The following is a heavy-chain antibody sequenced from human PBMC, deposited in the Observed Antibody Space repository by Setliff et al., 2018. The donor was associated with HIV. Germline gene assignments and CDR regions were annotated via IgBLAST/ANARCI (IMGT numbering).Heavy chain of an antibody. D-gene: IGHD3-10*01. CDR1: GGSFSGYC. Sequence: SETLSLTCAVYGGSFSGYCWSWIRQPPGKGLEWIGEIQHSGRINYNPSLKSRVTISVDTSKNQFSLKLSSVTAADTAVYYCARACLVRGVIITNYGMDVWGQGTTVTVSS. CDR2: IQHSGRI. CDR3: ARACLVRGVIITNYGMDV. J-gene: IGHJ6*02. V-gene: IGHV4-34*01.